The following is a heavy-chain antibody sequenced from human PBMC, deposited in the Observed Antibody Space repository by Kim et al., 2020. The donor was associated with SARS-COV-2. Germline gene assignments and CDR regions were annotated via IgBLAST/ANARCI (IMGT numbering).Heavy chain of an antibody. Sequence: VESRFTITRDNAKNSPYLQINSLRDEDTAVYYCARETYDYSWGSYRYLFDYWGQGTLVTVSS. CDR3: ARETYDYSWGSYRYLFDY. D-gene: IGHD3-16*02. V-gene: IGHV3-11*06. J-gene: IGHJ4*02.